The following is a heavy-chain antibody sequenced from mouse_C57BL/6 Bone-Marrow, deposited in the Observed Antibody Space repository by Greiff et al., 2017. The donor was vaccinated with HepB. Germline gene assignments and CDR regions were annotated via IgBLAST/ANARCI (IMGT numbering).Heavy chain of an antibody. CDR2: IDPETGGT. D-gene: IGHD1-1*01. V-gene: IGHV1-15*01. CDR3: TRSKVPYYYGSRGFDY. Sequence: QVQLQHSGAELVRPGASVTLSCKASGYTFTDYEMHWVKQTPVHGLEWIGAIDPETGGTAYNQKFKGKAILTADKSSSTAYMELRSLTSEDSAVYYCTRSKVPYYYGSRGFDYWGQGTTLTVSS. J-gene: IGHJ2*01. CDR1: GYTFTDYE.